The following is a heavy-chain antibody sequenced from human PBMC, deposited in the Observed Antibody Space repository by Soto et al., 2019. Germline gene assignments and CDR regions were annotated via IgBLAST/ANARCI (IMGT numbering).Heavy chain of an antibody. J-gene: IGHJ3*02. CDR2: ISYDGSNK. Sequence: QVQLVESGGGVVQPGRSLRLSCAASGFTFSSYAMHWVRQAPGKGLEWVAVISYDGSNKYYADSVKGRFTISRDNSKNTLYLQMNNLRAEDTAVYYCARDSMVGGDAFDIWGQGTMVTVSS. CDR1: GFTFSSYA. V-gene: IGHV3-30-3*01. CDR3: ARDSMVGGDAFDI. D-gene: IGHD2-15*01.